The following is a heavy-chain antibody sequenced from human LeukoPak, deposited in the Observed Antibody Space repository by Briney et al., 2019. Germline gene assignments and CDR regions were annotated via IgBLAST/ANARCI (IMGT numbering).Heavy chain of an antibody. J-gene: IGHJ4*02. Sequence: GGSLRLSCAASGFTFSNYAMNWVRQAPGRGLEWVSAISGSGGSTYYADSVKGRFTISRDNSKNTLYLQMNSLRAEDTAVYYCAKDYGTTVIRNFYDCWGQGTLVTVSS. CDR2: ISGSGGST. CDR3: AKDYGTTVIRNFYDC. CDR1: GFTFSNYA. D-gene: IGHD4-17*01. V-gene: IGHV3-23*01.